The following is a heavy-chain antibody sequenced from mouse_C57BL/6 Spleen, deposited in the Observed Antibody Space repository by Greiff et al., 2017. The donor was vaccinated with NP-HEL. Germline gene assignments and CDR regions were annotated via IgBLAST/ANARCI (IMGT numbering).Heavy chain of an antibody. CDR3: ARSDEYRNYFDY. D-gene: IGHD5-2*01. CDR1: GYTFPSYW. Sequence: QVQLQQPGAELVKPGASVQMSCKASGYTFPSYWITWVKQRPGQGLEWIGDIYPGSGTTHYNEKFKSKATLTVDTSSSTAYMQRSSLTSEDAAGYYWARSDEYRNYFDYWGQGITRAVSS. CDR2: IYPGSGTT. J-gene: IGHJ2*01. V-gene: IGHV1-55*01.